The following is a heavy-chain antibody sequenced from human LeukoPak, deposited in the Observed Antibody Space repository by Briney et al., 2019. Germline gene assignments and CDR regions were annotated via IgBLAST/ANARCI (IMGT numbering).Heavy chain of an antibody. CDR3: ARLTRGQFGVAIGSLDY. D-gene: IGHD3-3*01. Sequence: SETLSLTCTVSSDSITSNNYFWGWIRQPPGKGLEWIGNIFYSGTTHYNPSLKSRVTISVDTSKNHFSLKMSSVTAADTAIYYYARLTRGQFGVAIGSLDYWGQGTLVTVSS. J-gene: IGHJ4*02. V-gene: IGHV4-39*02. CDR1: SDSITSNNYF. CDR2: IFYSGTT.